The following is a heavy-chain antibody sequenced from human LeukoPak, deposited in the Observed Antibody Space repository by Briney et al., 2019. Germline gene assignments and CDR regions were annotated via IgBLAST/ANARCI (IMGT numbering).Heavy chain of an antibody. CDR2: INPNSGGT. D-gene: IGHD6-6*01. CDR1: GYTFTGYY. Sequence: GASVKVSCKASGYTFTGYYMHWVRQAPGQGLEWMGRINPNSGGTNYAQKFQGRVTMTRDTSISTAYMELSRLRSDDTAVYYCASSPSGIGYDAFDIWGQGTMVTVSS. CDR3: ASSPSGIGYDAFDI. J-gene: IGHJ3*02. V-gene: IGHV1-2*06.